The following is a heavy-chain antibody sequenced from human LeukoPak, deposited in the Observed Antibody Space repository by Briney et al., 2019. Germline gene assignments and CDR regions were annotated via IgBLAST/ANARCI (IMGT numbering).Heavy chain of an antibody. CDR1: GYTFTGYY. CDR3: ARAERITIFGVVNGDAFDI. Sequence: ASVKVSCKASGYTFTGYYMHWVRQAPGQGLERMGWINPNSGGTNYAQKFQGRVTMTRDTSISTAYMELSRLRSDDTAVYYCARAERITIFGVVNGDAFDIWGQGTMVTVSS. V-gene: IGHV1-2*02. CDR2: INPNSGGT. J-gene: IGHJ3*02. D-gene: IGHD3-3*01.